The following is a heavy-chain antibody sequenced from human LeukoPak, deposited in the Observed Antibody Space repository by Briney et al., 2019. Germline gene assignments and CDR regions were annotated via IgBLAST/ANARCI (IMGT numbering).Heavy chain of an antibody. CDR1: GFTFSSYG. Sequence: GGSLRLSCAASGFTFSSYGVHWVRQAPGKGLEWVAFIRYDGSNKYYADSVKGRFTISRDNSKTTLYLQMNSLRAEDTAVYYCAKFLAAAGISPFDYWGQGTLVTVSS. D-gene: IGHD6-13*01. CDR3: AKFLAAAGISPFDY. J-gene: IGHJ4*02. V-gene: IGHV3-30*02. CDR2: IRYDGSNK.